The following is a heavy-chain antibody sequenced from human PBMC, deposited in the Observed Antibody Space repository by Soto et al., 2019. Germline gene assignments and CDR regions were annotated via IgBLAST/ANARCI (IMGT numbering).Heavy chain of an antibody. J-gene: IGHJ3*02. V-gene: IGHV2-5*01. CDR1: GFSLSTRAVG. Sequence: SGPTLVNPTQTLTLTCTFSGFSLSTRAVGVGWIRQPPGKALEWLALIYWNDDKRYIPSLKNRLTITNDTSKNHVVLTMTNMDSLDTATYYCAHRHEIGSFDIWGQGTKVTVSS. CDR3: AHRHEIGSFDI. CDR2: IYWNDDK. D-gene: IGHD3-22*01.